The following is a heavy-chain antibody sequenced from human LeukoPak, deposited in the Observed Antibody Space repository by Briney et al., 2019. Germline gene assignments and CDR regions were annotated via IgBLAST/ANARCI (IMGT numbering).Heavy chain of an antibody. CDR2: ISYDGSHT. CDR1: GFTFSNYG. V-gene: IGHV3-30*18. Sequence: GGSLRLSCAASGFTFSNYGMHWVRQAPGKGLEWVAVISYDGSHTDYSDSVKSRFTLSRDNSKNTLFLQMNNLRVEDTAIYYCAEEDLDVFWSGYYFDYCGQGTLVTVSS. J-gene: IGHJ4*02. D-gene: IGHD3-3*01. CDR3: AEEDLDVFWSGYYFDY.